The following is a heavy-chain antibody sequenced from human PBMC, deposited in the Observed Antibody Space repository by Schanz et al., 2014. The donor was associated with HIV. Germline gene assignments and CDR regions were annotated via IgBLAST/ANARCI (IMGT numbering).Heavy chain of an antibody. Sequence: VQLVESGGGVVQPGRSLRLSCAASGFTFSSYGMHWVRQAPGKGLEWVALISYDGSNKYYADSVKGRFTISRDNSKNTLYLQMNSLRAEDTALYYCAKEMVSRYYGDAFNIWGQGTMVTVSS. D-gene: IGHD3-16*01. J-gene: IGHJ3*02. CDR3: AKEMVSRYYGDAFNI. CDR1: GFTFSSYG. V-gene: IGHV3-30*18. CDR2: ISYDGSNK.